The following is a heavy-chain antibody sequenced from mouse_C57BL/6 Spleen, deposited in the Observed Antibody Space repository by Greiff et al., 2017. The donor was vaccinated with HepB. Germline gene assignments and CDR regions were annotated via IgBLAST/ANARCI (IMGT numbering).Heavy chain of an antibody. Sequence: EVKLQESGPGLAKPSQTLSLTCSVTGYSITSDYWNWIRKFPGNKLEYMGYISYSGSTYYNPSLKSRISITRDTSKNQYYLQLNSVTTEDTATYYCARSLLYYYGSSRAMDYWGQGTSVTVSS. D-gene: IGHD1-1*01. CDR1: GYSITSDY. CDR3: ARSLLYYYGSSRAMDY. CDR2: ISYSGST. V-gene: IGHV3-8*01. J-gene: IGHJ4*01.